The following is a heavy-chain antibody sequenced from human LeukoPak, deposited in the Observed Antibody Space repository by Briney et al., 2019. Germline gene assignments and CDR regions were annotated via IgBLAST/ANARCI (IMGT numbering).Heavy chain of an antibody. CDR3: ARARGVSTGYRPIDY. J-gene: IGHJ4*02. CDR1: GFTFSHYG. Sequence: GTSLRLSCAGSGFTFSHYGMHWVRQGPGKGLEWVAGIQSDGSYKYYEDSLKGRFTISRDNFKNILYLQMNSLRAEDTAVYSCARARGVSTGYRPIDYWGQGTLVTVSS. V-gene: IGHV3-33*01. D-gene: IGHD3-22*01. CDR2: IQSDGSYK.